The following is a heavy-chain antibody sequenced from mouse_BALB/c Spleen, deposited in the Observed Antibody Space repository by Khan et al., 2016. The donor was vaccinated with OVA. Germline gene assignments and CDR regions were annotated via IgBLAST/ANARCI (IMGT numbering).Heavy chain of an antibody. Sequence: VQLKESGPGLVKPSQTVSLTCTVTGISITTRNYRWSWIRQFPGNKLEWIGNIYYSGTITYNPSLTSRTTITRDTSKSQFFLEMHSLTAEDTATYFCARYYGSLYWYFDVWGAGTTVTVSS. V-gene: IGHV3-5*02. D-gene: IGHD1-1*01. CDR2: IYYSGTI. J-gene: IGHJ1*01. CDR1: GISITTRNYR. CDR3: ARYYGSLYWYFDV.